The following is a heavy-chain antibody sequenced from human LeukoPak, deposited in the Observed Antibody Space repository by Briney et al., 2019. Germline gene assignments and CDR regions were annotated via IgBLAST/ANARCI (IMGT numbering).Heavy chain of an antibody. J-gene: IGHJ3*02. CDR2: ISYDGSNK. D-gene: IGHD2-8*01. Sequence: GRSLRLSCAASGFTFSGYAMHWVRQAPGKGLEWVAVISYDGSNKYYADSMKGRFTISRDNSKNTLYLQMNSLRAEDTAVYYCARGGQTEDCTNGVCYAFDIWGQGTVVTVSS. CDR3: ARGGQTEDCTNGVCYAFDI. V-gene: IGHV3-30-3*01. CDR1: GFTFSGYA.